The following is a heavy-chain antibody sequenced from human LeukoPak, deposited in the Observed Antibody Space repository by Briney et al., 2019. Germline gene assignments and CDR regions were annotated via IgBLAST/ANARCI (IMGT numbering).Heavy chain of an antibody. CDR1: GYTFTSYD. V-gene: IGHV1-8*01. J-gene: IGHJ5*02. CDR2: MNPNSGNT. CDR3: ARDGYDILTGFRWFDP. D-gene: IGHD3-9*01. Sequence: ASVNVSCKASGYTFTSYDINWVRQATGQGLEWMGWMNPNSGNTGYAQKFQGRVTMTRNTSISTAYMELSSLRSEDTAVYYCARDGYDILTGFRWFDPWGQGTLVTVSS.